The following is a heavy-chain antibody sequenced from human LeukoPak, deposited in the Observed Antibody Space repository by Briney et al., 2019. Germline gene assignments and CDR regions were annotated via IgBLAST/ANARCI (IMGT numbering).Heavy chain of an antibody. CDR2: IYYSGST. V-gene: IGHV4-39*01. Sequence: SETLSLTCTVSGGSISSSSYYWGRIRQPPGEGLVYIGSIYYSGSTYYNPSLKSRVTISVDTSKNQFSLTLSSVTAADTAVYYCARQDYGGNIDYWGQGTLVTVSS. D-gene: IGHD4-23*01. J-gene: IGHJ4*02. CDR1: GGSISSSSYY. CDR3: ARQDYGGNIDY.